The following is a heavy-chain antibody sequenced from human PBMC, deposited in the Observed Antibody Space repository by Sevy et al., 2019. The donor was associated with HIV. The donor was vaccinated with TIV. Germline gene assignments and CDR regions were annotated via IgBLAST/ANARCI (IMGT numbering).Heavy chain of an antibody. V-gene: IGHV3-48*02. D-gene: IGHD3-22*01. CDR2: ISRSSSTI. J-gene: IGHJ4*02. CDR1: GFTFSSYS. Sequence: GGSLRLSCAASGFTFSSYSMNWVRQAPGKGLEWVSYISRSSSTIYYADSVKGRFTISRDNAKNSLYLQMNSLRDEDTAVYCCARERKMYDSSGYCVHFDDWGQGTLVTVSS. CDR3: ARERKMYDSSGYCVHFDD.